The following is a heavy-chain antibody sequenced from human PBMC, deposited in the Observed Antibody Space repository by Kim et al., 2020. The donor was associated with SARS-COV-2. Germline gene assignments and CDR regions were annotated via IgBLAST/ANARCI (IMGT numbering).Heavy chain of an antibody. CDR1: GFTFSDYS. CDR2: TRNKAANYAP. J-gene: IGHJ4*02. Sequence: GGSLRLSCAASGFTFSDYSMDWVRQAPGKGLEWLGRTRNKAANYAPEYVASVKGRFIISRDSSEDSLYLQINNLKTEDTAVYYCARDATGSYDYWGQGT. V-gene: IGHV3-72*01. D-gene: IGHD1-26*01. CDR3: ARDATGSYDY.